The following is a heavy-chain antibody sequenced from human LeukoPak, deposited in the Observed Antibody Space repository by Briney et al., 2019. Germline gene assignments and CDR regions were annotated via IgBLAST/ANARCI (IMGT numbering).Heavy chain of an antibody. J-gene: IGHJ4*02. Sequence: SETLSLTCTVSGNSISTNNYYWGWIRQPPGKGLEWIGSVYYSGSTYYNLSLKTRVTMSVDTSKNQFSLKLSSVTAADTAVYYCARANKEGGRQWLVRGTYYFDYWGQGTLVTVSS. CDR1: GNSISTNNYY. CDR3: ARANKEGGRQWLVRGTYYFDY. D-gene: IGHD6-19*01. CDR2: VYYSGST. V-gene: IGHV4-39*01.